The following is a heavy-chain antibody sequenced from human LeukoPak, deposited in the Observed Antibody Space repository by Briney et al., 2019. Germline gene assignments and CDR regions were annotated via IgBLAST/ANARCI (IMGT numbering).Heavy chain of an antibody. J-gene: IGHJ6*03. D-gene: IGHD6-19*01. CDR3: ARDYGKWLVRSGYYYYYMDV. V-gene: IGHV1-69*06. Sequence: SVKVSCKASGGTFSSYAISWVRQAPGQGLEWMGGIIPIFGTANYAQKFQGRVTITADKSTSTAYMELSSLRSEDTAVYYCARDYGKWLVRSGYYYYYMDVWGKGTTVTVSS. CDR2: IIPIFGTA. CDR1: GGTFSSYA.